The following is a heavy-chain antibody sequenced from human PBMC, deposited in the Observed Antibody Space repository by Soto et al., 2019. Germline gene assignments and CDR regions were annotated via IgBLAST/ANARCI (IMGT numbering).Heavy chain of an antibody. D-gene: IGHD3-16*01. CDR1: GFTFSSYA. CDR3: ARRSPFGYGMDV. CDR2: ITSNGGNT. V-gene: IGHV3-64*01. Sequence: EVQLVESGGGLVQPGGSLRLSCAASGFTFSSYAMHWVRQAPGKGLEYVSVITSNGGNTDYASSVKGRFTISRDNSKNTLYVQMGSPRAEDMAVYYCARRSPFGYGMDVWGQGTTVTVSS. J-gene: IGHJ6*02.